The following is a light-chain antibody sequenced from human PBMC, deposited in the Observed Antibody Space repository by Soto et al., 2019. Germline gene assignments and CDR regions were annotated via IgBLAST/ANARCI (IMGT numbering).Light chain of an antibody. CDR3: QQYENSPT. Sequence: ESVLTQSPTTLSLCVGERATLSCRASQIVSSNALAWFQQRPGQAPRVLIYSASSRATGIPDRFSGSGSGTDFTLTISRLEPEDFSVYYCQQYENSPTFGQGTKVEIK. CDR2: SAS. CDR1: QIVSSNA. V-gene: IGKV3-20*01. J-gene: IGKJ1*01.